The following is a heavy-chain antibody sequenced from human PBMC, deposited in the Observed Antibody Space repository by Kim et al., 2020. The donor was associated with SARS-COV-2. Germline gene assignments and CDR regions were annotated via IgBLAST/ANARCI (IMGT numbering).Heavy chain of an antibody. CDR3: ARRVGATDFDY. V-gene: IGHV3-30*01. Sequence: YYADSVKGRFTISRDNSKNTLYLQMNSLRAEDTAVYYCARRVGATDFDYWGQGTLVTVSS. D-gene: IGHD1-26*01. J-gene: IGHJ4*02.